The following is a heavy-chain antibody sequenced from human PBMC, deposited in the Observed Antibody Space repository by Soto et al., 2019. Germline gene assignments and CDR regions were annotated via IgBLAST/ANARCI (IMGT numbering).Heavy chain of an antibody. CDR3: ASLRGYNYD. CDR2: IYYSGST. CDR1: GGSISSSRYY. V-gene: IGHV4-39*01. Sequence: TESPSLTCTVSGGSISSSRYYWGWIRQPPGKGLEWIGSIYYSGSTYYNPSLKSRVTISVDTSKNQFSLKLSSVTAADTAVYYCASLRGYNYDWGQGPLLTVSS. J-gene: IGHJ4*02. D-gene: IGHD5-18*01.